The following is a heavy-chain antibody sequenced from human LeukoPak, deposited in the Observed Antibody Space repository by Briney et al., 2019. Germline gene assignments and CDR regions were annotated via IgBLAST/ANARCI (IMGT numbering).Heavy chain of an antibody. J-gene: IGHJ4*02. Sequence: PGGSRRLARAAYRFTLSTYSMNWVRQAPGKGLGWVSSISRGSSFIYYADSVKRRFTISRDNAKNSLFLQMNSLRADDTAVYYCARESSGYFYWGQGTLVTVSS. CDR2: ISRGSSFI. CDR3: ARESSGYFY. D-gene: IGHD3-22*01. CDR1: RFTLSTYS. V-gene: IGHV3-21*01.